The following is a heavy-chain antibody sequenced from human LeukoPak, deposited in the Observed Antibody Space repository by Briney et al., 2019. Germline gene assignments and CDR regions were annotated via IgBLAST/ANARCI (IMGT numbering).Heavy chain of an antibody. CDR3: ARWGVVPPYYYYGMDV. CDR2: IYYTGST. D-gene: IGHD3-3*01. J-gene: IGHJ6*02. Sequence: SETLSLTCTVSGGSISSYYWTWIRQPPGKGLEWIGYIYYTGSTNHNPSLKSRVTISVDTSKNQFSLKLSSVTAADTAVYYCARWGVVPPYYYYGMDVWGQGTTVTVSS. V-gene: IGHV4-59*01. CDR1: GGSISSYY.